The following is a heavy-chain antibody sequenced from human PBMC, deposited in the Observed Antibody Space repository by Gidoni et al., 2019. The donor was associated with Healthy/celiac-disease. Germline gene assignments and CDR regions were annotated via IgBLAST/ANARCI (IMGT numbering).Heavy chain of an antibody. CDR3: ARPSKGDYYDSSGYSFRWYFDL. J-gene: IGHJ2*01. CDR1: GGTFSSYA. Sequence: QVQLVQSGAEVKKPGSSVQVSCKASGGTFSSYAISWVRQAPGQGLEWMGGIIPIFGTANYAQKFQGRVTITADESTSTAYMELSSLRSEDTAVYYCARPSKGDYYDSSGYSFRWYFDLWGRGTLVTVSS. D-gene: IGHD3-22*01. CDR2: IIPIFGTA. V-gene: IGHV1-69*01.